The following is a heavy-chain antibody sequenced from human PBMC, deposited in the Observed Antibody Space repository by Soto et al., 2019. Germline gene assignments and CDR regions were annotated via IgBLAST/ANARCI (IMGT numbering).Heavy chain of an antibody. Sequence: QITLKESGPTLVKPTQTLTLTCTFSGFSLSSTRMAVGWIRQPPGKALEWLALIYWDDDKRYSPFLKSRLTISKVTSKNQVVLTMSNMDPVDTARYYCAHSVGAGVGYYFDYWGQGTLVTVAS. CDR2: IYWDDDK. CDR3: AHSVGAGVGYYFDY. D-gene: IGHD2-8*01. CDR1: GFSLSSTRMA. J-gene: IGHJ4*02. V-gene: IGHV2-5*02.